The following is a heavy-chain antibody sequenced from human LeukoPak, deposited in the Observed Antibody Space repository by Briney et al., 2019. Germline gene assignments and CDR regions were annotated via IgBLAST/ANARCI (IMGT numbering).Heavy chain of an antibody. CDR1: GFTFSAYA. CDR2: SSGSGRTT. D-gene: IGHD3-16*02. J-gene: IGHJ1*01. V-gene: IGHV3-23*01. CDR3: AKGWDYVWGSYRHPEYFEH. Sequence: PGGSLRLSCAASGFTFSAYAMSWVRQGPGKGLEWVSASSGSGRTTYYAASGKGRFSISRDNSKNTLYLQINSLRAEDTAIYFCAKGWDYVWGSYRHPEYFEHWGQGTLVSVSS.